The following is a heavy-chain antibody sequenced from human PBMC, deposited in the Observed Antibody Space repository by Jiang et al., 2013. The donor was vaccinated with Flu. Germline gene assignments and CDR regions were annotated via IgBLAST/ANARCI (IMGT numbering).Heavy chain of an antibody. V-gene: IGHV2-5*01. CDR1: GFSLSTSGVG. CDR3: AHRAVAAARITSIPFDP. CDR2: IYWNDDK. J-gene: IGHJ5*02. D-gene: IGHD6-13*01. Sequence: KPTQTLTLTCTFSGFSLSTSGVGVGWIRQPPGKALEWLALIYWNDDKRYSPSLKSRLTITKDTSKNQVVLTMTNMDPVDTATYYCAHRAVAAARITSIPFDPWGQGTLVTVSS.